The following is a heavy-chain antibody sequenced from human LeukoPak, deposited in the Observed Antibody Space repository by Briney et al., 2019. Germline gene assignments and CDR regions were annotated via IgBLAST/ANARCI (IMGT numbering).Heavy chain of an antibody. D-gene: IGHD2-2*01. J-gene: IGHJ6*03. CDR1: GFTFSSYW. Sequence: PGGSLRLSCAASGFTFSSYWMHWVRQAPGKGLVWVSRINSDGSSTSYADSVKGRFTISRDNAKNTLYLQMNSLRAEDTAVYYCARDHCSSTSCYYYYYYMDVWGKGTTVTISS. V-gene: IGHV3-74*01. CDR2: INSDGSST. CDR3: ARDHCSSTSCYYYYYYMDV.